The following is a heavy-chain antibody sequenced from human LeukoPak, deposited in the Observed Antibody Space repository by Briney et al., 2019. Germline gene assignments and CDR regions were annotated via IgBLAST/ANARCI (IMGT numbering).Heavy chain of an antibody. CDR1: GYTFTSYG. V-gene: IGHV1-18*01. D-gene: IGHD3-22*01. Sequence: ASVKVSCKASGYTFTSYGISWVRQAPGQGLEWMGWISAYNGNTNYAQKLQGRVTMTTDTSTSTAYMEVRSLRSDDTAVYYCARDDYYDSTSYYKFWGQGTLVTVSS. CDR2: ISAYNGNT. CDR3: ARDDYYDSTSYYKF. J-gene: IGHJ4*02.